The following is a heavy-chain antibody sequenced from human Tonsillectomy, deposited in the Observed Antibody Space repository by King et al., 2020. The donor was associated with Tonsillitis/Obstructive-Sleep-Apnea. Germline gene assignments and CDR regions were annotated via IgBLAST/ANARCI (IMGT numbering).Heavy chain of an antibody. CDR1: GGSISTYY. Sequence: QVQLQESGPGLVRPSETLSLTCTVSGGSISTYYWSWIRQPPGKGPEWIGYIHYSGSTNYNPSLKSRVIISVDTSKNQFSLKLISVTAADTAVYYCARLHDDYIWGSHRDSLDYWGQGTLVSVSS. CDR3: ARLHDDYIWGSHRDSLDY. D-gene: IGHD3-16*02. V-gene: IGHV4-59*01. J-gene: IGHJ4*02. CDR2: IHYSGST.